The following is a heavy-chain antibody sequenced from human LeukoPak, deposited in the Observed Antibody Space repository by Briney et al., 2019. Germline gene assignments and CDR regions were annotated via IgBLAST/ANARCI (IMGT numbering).Heavy chain of an antibody. J-gene: IGHJ4*02. CDR3: ARAGAHIFAF. CDR1: GFTFSNYA. Sequence: GGSLRLSCVASGFTFSNYAMSWVRQAPGKGLELVSGIYGSDDKTVYGDAVKGRFTISRDNAKDSLYLQMNSLRAEDTAVYYCARAGAHIFAFWGQGTLVTVSS. CDR2: IYGSDDKT. D-gene: IGHD3-10*01. V-gene: IGHV3-23*01.